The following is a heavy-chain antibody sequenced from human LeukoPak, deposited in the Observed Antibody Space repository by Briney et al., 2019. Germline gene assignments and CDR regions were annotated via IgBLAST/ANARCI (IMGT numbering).Heavy chain of an antibody. CDR3: ARPGRYGSGTLGLTDY. V-gene: IGHV1-2*02. CDR1: GYTFTGYY. Sequence: GASVKVSCKASGYTFTGYYMHWVRQAPGQGLEWMGWINPNSGGTNYAQKFQGRVTMTRDTSISTAYMELSRLRSDDTAVYYCARPGRYGSGTLGLTDYWGQGTLVTVSS. CDR2: INPNSGGT. J-gene: IGHJ4*02. D-gene: IGHD3-10*01.